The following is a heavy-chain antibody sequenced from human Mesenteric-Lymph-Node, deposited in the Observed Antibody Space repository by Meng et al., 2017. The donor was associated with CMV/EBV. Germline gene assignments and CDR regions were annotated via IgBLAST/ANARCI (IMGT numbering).Heavy chain of an antibody. V-gene: IGHV1-46*01. CDR3: ARPLVPSAIPYYYYYGMDV. J-gene: IGHJ6*02. D-gene: IGHD2-2*01. CDR1: GYSFTSYY. CDR2: INPSGGST. Sequence: ASVKVSCKASGYSFTSYYMHWVRQAPGQGLEWMGIINPSGGSTSYAQKFQGSVTMTRDTSTSTVYMELSSLRSEDTAVYYCARPLVPSAIPYYYYYGMDVWGQGTTVTVSS.